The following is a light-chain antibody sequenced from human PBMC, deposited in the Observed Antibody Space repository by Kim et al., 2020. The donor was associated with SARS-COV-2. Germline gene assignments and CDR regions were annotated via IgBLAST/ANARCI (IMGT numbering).Light chain of an antibody. V-gene: IGKV3-11*01. CDR3: QQRSNWPPT. J-gene: IGKJ1*01. CDR2: DVS. Sequence: EIVLTQSPATLSLSPGERATLSCRASHSVNSYLVWYQQKPGQPPRLLIYDVSNRATGIAARFSGSGSGTDFTLTISSLEPEDFAVYYCQQRSNWPPTFGQGTKVDIK. CDR1: HSVNSY.